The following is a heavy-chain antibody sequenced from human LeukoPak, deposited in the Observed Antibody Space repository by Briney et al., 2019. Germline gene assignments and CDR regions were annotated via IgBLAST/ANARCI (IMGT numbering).Heavy chain of an antibody. CDR3: ARGRSIGARRGAFDI. Sequence: SETLSLTCSVSGYSISSAYYWGWIRQPPGKGLEWIGTMYHSGSTNYNPSLKSRVTMSVDTSQTQFSLKLSSVTAADTAVYFCARGRSIGARRGAFDIWGQGTMVSVSS. CDR1: GYSISSAYY. J-gene: IGHJ3*02. V-gene: IGHV4-38-2*02. CDR2: MYHSGST. D-gene: IGHD6-6*01.